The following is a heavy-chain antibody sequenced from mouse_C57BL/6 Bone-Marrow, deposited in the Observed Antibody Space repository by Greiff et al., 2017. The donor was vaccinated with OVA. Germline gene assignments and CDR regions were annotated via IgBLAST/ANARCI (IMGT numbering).Heavy chain of an antibody. CDR1: GYTFTSYW. V-gene: IGHV1-55*01. CDR2: IYPGSGST. D-gene: IGHD1-1*01. CDR3: ARRYYDSSYRYFDV. J-gene: IGHJ1*03. Sequence: QVQLQQPGAELVKPGASVKMSCKASGYTFTSYWITWVKQRPGQGLEWIGDIYPGSGSTNYNEKFKSKATLTVDTSSSTAYMQLSSLTSEDSAVYYCARRYYDSSYRYFDVWGTGTTVTVSS.